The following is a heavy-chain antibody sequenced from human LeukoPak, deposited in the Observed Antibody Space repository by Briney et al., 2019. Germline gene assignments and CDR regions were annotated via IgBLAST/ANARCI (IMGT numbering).Heavy chain of an antibody. J-gene: IGHJ5*02. V-gene: IGHV1-2*02. D-gene: IGHD3-3*01. CDR2: INPNSGGT. CDR1: GYTFTGYY. CDR3: ARNDDLSPFFEP. Sequence: GASVKVSCKASGYTFTGYYMHWVRQAPGQGLEWMGWINPNSGGTNYAQKFQGRVTMTRDTSISTAYMELSRLRSDDTAMYYCARNDDLSPFFEPWGQGTLVTVSS.